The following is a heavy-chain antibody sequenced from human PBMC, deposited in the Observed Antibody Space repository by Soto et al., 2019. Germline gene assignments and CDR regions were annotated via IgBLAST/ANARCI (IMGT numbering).Heavy chain of an antibody. D-gene: IGHD3-10*01. CDR2: ISYDGSNK. Sequence: QVQLVESGGGVVQPGRSLRLSCAASGFTFSSYGMHWVRQAPGKGLEWVAVISYDGSNKYYADSVKGRFTISRDNSKNTLYLQMNSLRVEDTAVYYCNADPPGVRVPSRNWFDPWCQGTLFTVSS. V-gene: IGHV3-30*03. J-gene: IGHJ5*02. CDR3: NADPPGVRVPSRNWFDP. CDR1: GFTFSSYG.